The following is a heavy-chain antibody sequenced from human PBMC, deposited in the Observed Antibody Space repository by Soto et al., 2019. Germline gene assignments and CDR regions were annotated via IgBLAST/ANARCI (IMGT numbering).Heavy chain of an antibody. V-gene: IGHV6-1*01. Sequence: PSQTLSLTCAISGDSVSSNSAAWNWIRQSPSRGLEWLGRTYYRSKWYNDYAVSVKSRITINPDTSKNQFSLQLNSVTPEDTAVYYCARHPRLQWLSHYYYYYGMDVWGQGTTVTVSS. CDR2: TYYRSKWYN. J-gene: IGHJ6*02. D-gene: IGHD6-19*01. CDR1: GDSVSSNSAA. CDR3: ARHPRLQWLSHYYYYYGMDV.